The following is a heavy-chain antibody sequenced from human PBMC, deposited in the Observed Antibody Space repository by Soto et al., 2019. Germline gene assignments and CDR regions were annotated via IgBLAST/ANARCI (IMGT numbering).Heavy chain of an antibody. CDR3: GRGRSGQIVVFY. CDR2: IGPESGAT. D-gene: IGHD1-26*01. CDR1: GYTFTGHY. J-gene: IGHJ4*02. V-gene: IGHV1-2*02. Sequence: AASVKVSCKASGYTFTGHYIHWVRQAPEQGPEWMGEIGPESGATRYAQKFQGRVTMTMDMSIKTVYMELSNLSPDDTAVYYCGRGRSGQIVVFYWAQGTPVTVYS.